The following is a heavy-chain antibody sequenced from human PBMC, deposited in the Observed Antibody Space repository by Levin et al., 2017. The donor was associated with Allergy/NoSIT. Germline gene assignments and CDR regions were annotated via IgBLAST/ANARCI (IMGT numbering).Heavy chain of an antibody. CDR2: SRDKARSYTT. Sequence: GESLKISCAASGFTFSDHFMDWVRQAPGKGLEWVGRSRDKARSYTTEYAASVKDRFTISRDDSKNSLFLQMNRLKTEDTALYYCSRVRYTRRGEDLIDYWGQGTLVTVSS. CDR3: SRVRYTRRGEDLIDY. D-gene: IGHD3-16*02. CDR1: GFTFSDHF. J-gene: IGHJ4*02. V-gene: IGHV3-72*01.